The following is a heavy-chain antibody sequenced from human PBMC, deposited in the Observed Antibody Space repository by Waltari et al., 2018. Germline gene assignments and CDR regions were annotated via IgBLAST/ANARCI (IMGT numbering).Heavy chain of an antibody. CDR2: INPAGNI. V-gene: IGHV4-34*01. Sequence: QVQLQQWGAGLLKPSETLSLTCGVRGGSFSSYYWSWIRQSPGKGLEWIGEINPAGNIHYNPSFKCRVTMSIDTARNQFSLEVKSVIAADTAVYFCARISGLDYATPMWGLGTVVTVSS. J-gene: IGHJ3*01. D-gene: IGHD5-12*01. CDR1: GGSFSSYY. CDR3: ARISGLDYATPM.